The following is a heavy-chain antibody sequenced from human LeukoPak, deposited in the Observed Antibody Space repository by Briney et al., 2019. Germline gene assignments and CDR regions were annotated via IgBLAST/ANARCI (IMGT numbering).Heavy chain of an antibody. CDR1: GFTFSSYA. CDR2: ISGSGGST. V-gene: IGHV3-23*01. J-gene: IGHJ4*02. D-gene: IGHD2-15*01. Sequence: GGSLRLSCAASGFTFSSYAMSWVRQAPGKGLEWVSAISGSGGSTYYADSVKGRFTISRDNAKNSLYLQMNSLRAEDTAVYYCAREYCSGGSCYYYFDYWGQGTLVTVSS. CDR3: AREYCSGGSCYYYFDY.